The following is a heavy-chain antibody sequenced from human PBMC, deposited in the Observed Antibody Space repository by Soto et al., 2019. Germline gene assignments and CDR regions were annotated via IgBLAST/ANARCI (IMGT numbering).Heavy chain of an antibody. CDR2: INAGNGNT. V-gene: IGHV1-3*01. D-gene: IGHD6-6*01. CDR1: GYTFTSYA. CDR3: ARVLSPVIAARPLGY. J-gene: IGHJ4*02. Sequence: EASVKVSCKASGYTFTSYAMHWVRQAPGQRLEWMGWINAGNGNTKYSQKFQGRVTITRDTSAGTAYMELSSLRSEDTAVYYCARVLSPVIAARPLGYWGQGTLVTVSS.